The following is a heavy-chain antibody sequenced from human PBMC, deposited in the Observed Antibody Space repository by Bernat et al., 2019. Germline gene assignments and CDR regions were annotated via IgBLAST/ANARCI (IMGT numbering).Heavy chain of an antibody. CDR2: ITNSGSSP. V-gene: IGHV3-23*01. J-gene: IGHJ4*02. D-gene: IGHD4-17*01. Sequence: EVQLLESGGGLVQPGGSLRLSCVASGFTFSSYAMGWVRQAPGKGLEWVSVITNSGSSPYYADSAKGRFTISRDNSKNTLYLQMNSLRTEDTAVYYCAKARYGDYTWNFDSWGQVTLVTVSS. CDR1: GFTFSSYA. CDR3: AKARYGDYTWNFDS.